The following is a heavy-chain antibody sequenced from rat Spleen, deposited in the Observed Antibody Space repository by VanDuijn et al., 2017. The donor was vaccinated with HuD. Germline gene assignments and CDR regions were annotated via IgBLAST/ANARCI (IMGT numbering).Heavy chain of an antibody. D-gene: IGHD1-6*01. Sequence: EVQVVDHGGGLEQPGRSLKLSCVASGFTFSNYGMAWVRQAPTKGLEWVATLSYDGITTYYRDSVKGRFTISSENAKSTLYLQMDSLRSEDTATYYCARRHYGYTDYFDYWGQGVMVTVSS. V-gene: IGHV5-29*01. CDR3: ARRHYGYTDYFDY. CDR1: GFTFSNYG. J-gene: IGHJ2*01. CDR2: LSYDGITT.